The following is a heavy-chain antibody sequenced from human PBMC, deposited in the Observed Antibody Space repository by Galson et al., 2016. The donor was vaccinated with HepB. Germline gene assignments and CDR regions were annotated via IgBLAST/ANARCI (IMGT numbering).Heavy chain of an antibody. V-gene: IGHV6-1*01. J-gene: IGHJ6*02. CDR3: ARVRLRYFDWLRNRYYYYGMDV. Sequence: AISGDSVSSNSAAWNWIRQSPSRGLEWLGRTYYRSKWYNDYAVSVESRITINPDTSKNQVSLQLNSVTPEDTAVYYCARVRLRYFDWLRNRYYYYGMDVWGQGTTVTVSS. CDR2: TYYRSKWYN. D-gene: IGHD3-9*01. CDR1: GDSVSSNSAA.